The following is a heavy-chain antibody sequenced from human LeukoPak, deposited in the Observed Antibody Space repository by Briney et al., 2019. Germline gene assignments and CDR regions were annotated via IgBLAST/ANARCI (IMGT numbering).Heavy chain of an antibody. CDR3: TRVDDTSGYFYKFDY. V-gene: IGHV4-59*01. J-gene: IGHJ4*02. CDR2: IHYSGNT. D-gene: IGHD3-22*01. CDR1: GGSISNYY. Sequence: SETLSLTCSVSGGSISNYYWSWIRQPPGKGLEWIAYIHYSGNTNYNPSLKSRVTISVDTSKNQFSLKLASVTAADTAVYYCTRVDDTSGYFYKFDYWGQGTLVTVSS.